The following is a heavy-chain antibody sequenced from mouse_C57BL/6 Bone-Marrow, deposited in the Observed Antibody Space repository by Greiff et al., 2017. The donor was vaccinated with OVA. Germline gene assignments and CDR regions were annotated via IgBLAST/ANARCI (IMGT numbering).Heavy chain of an antibody. J-gene: IGHJ1*03. V-gene: IGHV1-42*01. CDR1: GYSFTGYY. Sequence: VHVKQSGPELVKPGASVKISCTASGYSFTGYYMNWVKQSPEKSLEWIGEINPSTGGTTYNQKFKAKATLTVDKSSSTAYMQLKSLTSEDSAVYYCARYGTGDWYFDVWGTGTTVTVSS. CDR2: INPSTGGT. D-gene: IGHD4-1*01. CDR3: ARYGTGDWYFDV.